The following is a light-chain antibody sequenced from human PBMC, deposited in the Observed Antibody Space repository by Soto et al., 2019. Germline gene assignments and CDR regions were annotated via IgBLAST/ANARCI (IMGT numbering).Light chain of an antibody. Sequence: EIVLTQSPGTLSLSPGERATLSCRASQSVSSSYLAWYQQKPGQAPRLLIYGASSSATGIPDRFSGSGSGTDFTLTISRLEPEDFAVYYCQQYGSSPLITFGQGTRRRL. CDR3: QQYGSSPLIT. J-gene: IGKJ5*01. CDR2: GAS. CDR1: QSVSSSY. V-gene: IGKV3-20*01.